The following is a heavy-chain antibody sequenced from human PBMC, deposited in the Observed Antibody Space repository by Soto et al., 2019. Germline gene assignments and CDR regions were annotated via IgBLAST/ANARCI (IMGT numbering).Heavy chain of an antibody. V-gene: IGHV4-39*01. D-gene: IGHD6-19*01. CDR1: GGSISSSSYY. Sequence: TSETLSLTCTVSGGSISSSSYYWGWIRQPPGKGLEWIGSIYYSGSTYYNPSLKSRVTVSVDTSKNQFSLKLSSVTAADTAVYYCARHGLYSSGWYAAFDIWGQGTMVTVS. J-gene: IGHJ3*02. CDR2: IYYSGST. CDR3: ARHGLYSSGWYAAFDI.